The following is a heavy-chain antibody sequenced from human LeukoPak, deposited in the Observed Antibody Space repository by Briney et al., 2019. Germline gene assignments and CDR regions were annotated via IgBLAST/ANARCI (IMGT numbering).Heavy chain of an antibody. J-gene: IGHJ4*02. D-gene: IGHD3-22*01. CDR2: INTNTGNP. CDR1: GYTFTSYA. Sequence: GASVKVSCKASGYTFTSYAMNWVRQAPGQGLEWMGWINTNTGNPTYAQGFTGRFVFSLDTSVSTAYLQISSLKAEDTAVYYCARDWNNYYDSSGYSNDYWGQGTLVTVSS. V-gene: IGHV7-4-1*02. CDR3: ARDWNNYYDSSGYSNDY.